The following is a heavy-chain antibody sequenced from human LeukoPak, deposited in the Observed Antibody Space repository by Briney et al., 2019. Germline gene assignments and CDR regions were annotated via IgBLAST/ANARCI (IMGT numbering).Heavy chain of an antibody. Sequence: GGSLRLSCAASGFTFGNAWMSWVRQAPGKGLEWVSAISGSGGSTYYADSVKGRFTISRDNSKNTLYLQMNSLRAEDTAVYYCAKGGDIVVVPAATGFDYWGQGTLVTVSS. D-gene: IGHD2-2*01. CDR2: ISGSGGST. CDR3: AKGGDIVVVPAATGFDY. CDR1: GFTFGNAW. V-gene: IGHV3-23*01. J-gene: IGHJ4*02.